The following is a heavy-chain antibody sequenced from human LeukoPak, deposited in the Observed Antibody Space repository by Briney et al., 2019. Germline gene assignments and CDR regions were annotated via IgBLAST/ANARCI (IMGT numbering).Heavy chain of an antibody. D-gene: IGHD3-22*01. J-gene: IGHJ5*02. CDR1: GGSISSGGYY. CDR3: ARGGSDYYDSRDTNWFDP. CDR2: IYYSGST. V-gene: IGHV4-31*03. Sequence: SETLSLTCTVSGGSISSGGYYWSWIRQHPGKGLEWIGYIYYSGSTYYIPSLKSRVTISVDTSKNQSSLKLSSVTAADTAVYYCARGGSDYYDSRDTNWFDPWGQGTLVTVSS.